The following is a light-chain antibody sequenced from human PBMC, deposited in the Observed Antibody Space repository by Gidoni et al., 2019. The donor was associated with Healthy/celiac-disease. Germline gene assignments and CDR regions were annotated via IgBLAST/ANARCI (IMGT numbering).Light chain of an antibody. J-gene: IGKJ4*01. CDR2: GAS. CDR3: QQYGSSPLT. CDR1: QSVSSSY. Sequence: EIVLKQSPGTLSLSPGERATLSCRASQSVSSSYLAWYQQKPGQAPRLLIYGASSRATGIPDRFSGSGSGTDFTLTISRLGPEDFAVYYCQQYGSSPLTFGGGTKVEIK. V-gene: IGKV3-20*01.